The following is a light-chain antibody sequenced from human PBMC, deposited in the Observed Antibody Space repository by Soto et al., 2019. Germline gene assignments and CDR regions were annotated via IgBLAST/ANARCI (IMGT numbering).Light chain of an antibody. CDR3: VLYMGSGISV. J-gene: IGLJ2*01. CDR2: NTY. CDR1: SGSVSTSYY. Sequence: QTVVTQEPSFSVSPGGTVTLTCGLSSGSVSTSYYPSWYQQTPGQAPRTLIYNTYTRSSGVPDRFSASILGDKAALTITGAQADDESDYYCVLYMGSGISVFGGGTKLTDL. V-gene: IGLV8-61*01.